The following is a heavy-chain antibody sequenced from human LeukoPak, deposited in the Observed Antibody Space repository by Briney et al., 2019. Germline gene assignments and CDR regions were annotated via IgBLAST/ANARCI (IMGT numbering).Heavy chain of an antibody. CDR1: GGSISSSTYY. Sequence: PSETLSLTCTVSGGSISSSTYYWGWIRQPPGKGLEWIGNIFYSETYYNPSLQSRVTISVDTSKNQFSLKLSSVTAADTAVYYCVSPRYFDLWGRGTLVTVSS. J-gene: IGHJ2*01. CDR3: VSPRYFDL. V-gene: IGHV4-39*01. CDR2: IFYSET.